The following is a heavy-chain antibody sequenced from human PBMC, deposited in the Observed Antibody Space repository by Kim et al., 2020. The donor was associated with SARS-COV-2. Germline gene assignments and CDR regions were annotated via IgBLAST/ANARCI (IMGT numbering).Heavy chain of an antibody. J-gene: IGHJ4*02. CDR1: GFTVSSNY. Sequence: GGSLRLSCAASGFTVSSNYMSWVRQAPGKGLEWVSVIYSGGSTNYADSVKGRFIISRDNSKNTLYLQMNSLRAEDTAVFYCARGVRSIVWLFSFDYFGQ. CDR2: IYSGGST. D-gene: IGHD3-9*01. CDR3: ARGVRSIVWLFSFDY. V-gene: IGHV3-53*01.